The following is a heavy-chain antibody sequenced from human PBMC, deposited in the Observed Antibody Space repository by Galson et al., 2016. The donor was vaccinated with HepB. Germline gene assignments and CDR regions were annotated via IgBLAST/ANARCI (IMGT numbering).Heavy chain of an antibody. D-gene: IGHD6-13*01. Sequence: SLRLSCAASGFTFSSYWMHWVRQAPGKGLVWVSHINTDESSTDYADFVKGRFTISRDNAKNTLYLQMNSLRVEDTAVYYCARDESDPGIAAAGTGYFYGMDVWAKGPRSPSP. J-gene: IGHJ6*02. CDR1: GFTFSSYW. CDR2: INTDESST. V-gene: IGHV3-74*01. CDR3: ARDESDPGIAAAGTGYFYGMDV.